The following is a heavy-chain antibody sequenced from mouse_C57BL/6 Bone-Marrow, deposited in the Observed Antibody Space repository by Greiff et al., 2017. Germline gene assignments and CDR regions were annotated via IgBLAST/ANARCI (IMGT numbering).Heavy chain of an antibody. CDR3: ARGNYYAMDY. D-gene: IGHD2-1*01. CDR2: IYPRSGNT. J-gene: IGHJ4*01. V-gene: IGHV1-81*01. Sequence: VKLVESGAELARPGASVKLSCKASGYTFTSYGISWVKQRTGQGLEWIGEIYPRSGNTYYNEKFKGKATLTADKSSSTAYMALRSLTSEDSAVYFCARGNYYAMDYWGQGTSVTVSS. CDR1: GYTFTSYG.